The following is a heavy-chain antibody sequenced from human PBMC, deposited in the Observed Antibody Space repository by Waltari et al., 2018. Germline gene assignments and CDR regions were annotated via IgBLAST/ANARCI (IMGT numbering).Heavy chain of an antibody. Sequence: EVQVVESGEAWSSLGGSLRRACEVAGFSFKTLWTTGVRQAPGKGLEWVANIKEDGREIYYVGSVKGRFTISRDNAKNTLYLQMDRLRVEDAALYFCVRGNPAAHVPGAVGLDRWGQGTLVTVSS. V-gene: IGHV3-7*01. CDR1: GFSFKTLW. CDR3: VRGNPAAHVPGAVGLDR. D-gene: IGHD3-10*01. CDR2: IKEDGREI. J-gene: IGHJ5*02.